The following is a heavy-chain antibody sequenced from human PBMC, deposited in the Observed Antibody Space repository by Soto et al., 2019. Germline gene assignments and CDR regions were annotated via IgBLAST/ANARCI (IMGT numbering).Heavy chain of an antibody. V-gene: IGHV4-39*01. CDR1: GGSISSSSYY. CDR2: IYYSGST. CDR3: ARHAGYSNYYYYYMDV. Sequence: LSLTCTVSGGSISSSSYYWGWIRQPPGKGLEWIGSIYYSGSTYYNPSLKSRVTISVDTSKNQFSLKLSSVTAADTAVYYCARHAGYSNYYYYYMDVWGKGTTVTVSS. D-gene: IGHD4-4*01. J-gene: IGHJ6*03.